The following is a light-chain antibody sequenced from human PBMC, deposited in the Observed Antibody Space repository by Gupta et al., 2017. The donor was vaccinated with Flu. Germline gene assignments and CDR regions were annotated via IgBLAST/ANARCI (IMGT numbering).Light chain of an antibody. J-gene: IGLJ2*01. CDR3: VLFMDTGTGR. V-gene: IGLV8-61*01. CDR2: DTD. CDR1: SGSVSTNTY. Sequence: TIPLTCGLTSGSVSTNTYPSWYRQTPGQAPRIRIYDTDSRASGVSDRFSGSVVGSKDALTITGVQADDECDYFCVLFMDTGTGRFGGGTKLTVL.